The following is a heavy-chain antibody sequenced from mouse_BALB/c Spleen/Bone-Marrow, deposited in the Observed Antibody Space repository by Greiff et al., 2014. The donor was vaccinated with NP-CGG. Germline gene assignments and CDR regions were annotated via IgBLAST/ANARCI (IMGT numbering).Heavy chain of an antibody. D-gene: IGHD2-4*01. CDR1: GYTFTSYW. Sequence: QVQLQQSGAELVKPGAPVKLSCKASGYTFTSYWMNWVKQRPGRGLEWIGRIDPSDSETHYNQKFKDKATLTVDESSSTAYIQLSSLTSEDSAVYYCARFPIYYDSGGAMDYWGQGTSVTVSS. J-gene: IGHJ4*01. CDR2: IDPSDSET. V-gene: IGHV1-69*02. CDR3: ARFPIYYDSGGAMDY.